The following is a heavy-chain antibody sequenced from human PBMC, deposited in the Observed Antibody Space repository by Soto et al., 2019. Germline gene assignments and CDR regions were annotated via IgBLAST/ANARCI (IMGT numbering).Heavy chain of an antibody. V-gene: IGHV3-23*01. CDR1: GFTFSSYA. CDR3: AQSKVGATSNYFDY. Sequence: GSLRLSCAASGFTFSSYAMSWVRQAPGKGLEWVSGISGSGGITYYADSVKGRFTISRDNSKNTLYLQLNSLRAEDTAVYYCAQSKVGATSNYFDYWGQGTLVTVS. J-gene: IGHJ4*02. D-gene: IGHD1-26*01. CDR2: ISGSGGIT.